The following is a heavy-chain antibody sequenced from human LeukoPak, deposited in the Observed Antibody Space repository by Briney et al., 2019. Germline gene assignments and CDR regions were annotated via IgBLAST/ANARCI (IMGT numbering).Heavy chain of an antibody. CDR1: GFTFSSFG. D-gene: IGHD3-22*01. CDR2: TSNDGSNN. V-gene: IGHV3-30*18. J-gene: IGHJ3*02. CDR3: AKARYYDSSGPPFDI. Sequence: GGSLRLSCAASGFTFSSFGMHWVRQAPGKGLEWVAGTSNDGSNNYYADSVNGRFTISRDNSKNTLYLQMNSLRAEDTAVYYCAKARYYDSSGPPFDIWGQGTMVTVSS.